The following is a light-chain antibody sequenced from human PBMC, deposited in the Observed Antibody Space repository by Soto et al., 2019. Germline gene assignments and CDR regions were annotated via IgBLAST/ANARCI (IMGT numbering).Light chain of an antibody. J-gene: IGKJ4*01. Sequence: DIQMTQSPSSVSASVGDRVTISCRASQDISTWLAWFRQKPGKAPELLIYAASNLQSGVPSRFSGSVSGTDFTLTISGLQPEAFATYYCQQTNNFPLTFGGGTKVEI. CDR2: AAS. CDR3: QQTNNFPLT. CDR1: QDISTW. V-gene: IGKV1-12*01.